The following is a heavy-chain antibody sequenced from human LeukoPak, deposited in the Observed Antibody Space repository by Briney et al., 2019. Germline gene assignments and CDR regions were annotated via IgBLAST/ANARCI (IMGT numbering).Heavy chain of an antibody. CDR1: GGSISSYY. CDR2: IYTSGST. V-gene: IGHV4-4*07. CDR3: ARAVVRPRGYSYGYGWYFDL. J-gene: IGHJ2*01. D-gene: IGHD5-18*01. Sequence: SETLSLTCTVSGGSISSYYWSWIRQPAGKGLEWIGRIYTSGSTNYNPSLKSRVTISVDTSKNQFSLKLSSVTAADTAVYYCARAVVRPRGYSYGYGWYFDLWGRGTLVTVSS.